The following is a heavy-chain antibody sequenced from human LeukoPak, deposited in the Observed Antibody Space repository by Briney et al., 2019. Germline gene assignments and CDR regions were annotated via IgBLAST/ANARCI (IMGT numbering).Heavy chain of an antibody. CDR2: IIPIFGTA. J-gene: IGHJ4*02. D-gene: IGHD6-19*01. V-gene: IGHV1-69*05. CDR3: ARGIAVAGFDY. Sequence: SVKLSCKASGGTFSSYAISWVRQAPGQGLEWMGRIIPIFGTANYAQKFKGRVTITTDESTSTAYMELSSLRSEDTAVYYCARGIAVAGFDYWGQGTLVTVSS. CDR1: GGTFSSYA.